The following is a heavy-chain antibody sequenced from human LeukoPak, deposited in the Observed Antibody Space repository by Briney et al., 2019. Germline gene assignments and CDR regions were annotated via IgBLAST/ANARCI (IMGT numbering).Heavy chain of an antibody. Sequence: GGSLRLSCAASGFTVSSSYMSWVRQAPGKGLEWVAVIWYDGRTQFYAESVKGRFAVSRDNSKNTLYLQMNSLRAEDTAVYHCARGEYYHESSGYPNYWGQGTLVTVSS. CDR2: IWYDGRTQ. J-gene: IGHJ4*02. V-gene: IGHV3-33*08. CDR1: GFTVSSSY. D-gene: IGHD3-22*01. CDR3: ARGEYYHESSGYPNY.